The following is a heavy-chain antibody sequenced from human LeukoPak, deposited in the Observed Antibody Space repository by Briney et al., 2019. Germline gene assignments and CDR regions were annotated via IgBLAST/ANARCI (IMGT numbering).Heavy chain of an antibody. D-gene: IGHD4-17*01. V-gene: IGHV3-30*18. CDR3: ANSGDPYDYGIGYFDY. CDR1: GFTFSSYG. J-gene: IGHJ4*02. CDR2: ISYDGSNK. Sequence: GGSLRLSCAASGFTFSSYGMHWVRQAPGKGLEWVAVISYDGSNKYYADSVKGRFTISRDNSKNTLYLQMNSLRAEDTAVYYCANSGDPYDYGIGYFDYWGQGTLVSVSS.